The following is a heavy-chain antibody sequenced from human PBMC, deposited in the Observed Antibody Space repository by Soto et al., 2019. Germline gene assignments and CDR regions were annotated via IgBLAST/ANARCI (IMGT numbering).Heavy chain of an antibody. CDR1: GGSLSNYY. Sequence: QVQLQQWGAGLLKPSETLSLTCAVSGGSLSNYYWSWIRQPPGKGLEWIGEIYHSGGTNYNPSLKNRVTRLVDTRKNQFPPTLSPGTAAATAVYDWATSTIYFFQSGGSPHVPLGFSGQGTLVAVSS. D-gene: IGHD2-15*01. V-gene: IGHV4-34*02. J-gene: IGHJ4*02. CDR3: ATSTIYFFQSGGSPHVPLGF. CDR2: IYHSGGT.